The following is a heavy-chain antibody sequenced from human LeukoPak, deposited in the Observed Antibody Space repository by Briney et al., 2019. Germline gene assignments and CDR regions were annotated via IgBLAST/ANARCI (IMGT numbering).Heavy chain of an antibody. D-gene: IGHD3-16*01. V-gene: IGHV3-21*01. J-gene: IGHJ4*02. CDR2: ISSSSSYI. Sequence: GGSLRLSCAASGFTFSSYSMNWVRQAPGKGLEWVSSISSSSSYIYYADSVKGRFTISRDNAKNSLYLQMNSLRAEDTAVYYCARVTNTFGGGRYYFGYWGQGTLVTVSS. CDR3: ARVTNTFGGGRYYFGY. CDR1: GFTFSSYS.